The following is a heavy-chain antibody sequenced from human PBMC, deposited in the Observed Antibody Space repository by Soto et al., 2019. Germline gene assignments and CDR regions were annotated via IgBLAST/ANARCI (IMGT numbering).Heavy chain of an antibody. Sequence: SETLSLTCAVYGGSFSGYYWSWIRQPPGKGLEWIGEINHSGSTNYNPSLKSRVTISVDTSKNQFSLKLSSVAAADTAVYYCARGGQSGYSYGYAARWWGQGTLVTVSS. J-gene: IGHJ4*02. CDR3: ARGGQSGYSYGYAARW. D-gene: IGHD5-18*01. CDR2: INHSGST. V-gene: IGHV4-34*01. CDR1: GGSFSGYY.